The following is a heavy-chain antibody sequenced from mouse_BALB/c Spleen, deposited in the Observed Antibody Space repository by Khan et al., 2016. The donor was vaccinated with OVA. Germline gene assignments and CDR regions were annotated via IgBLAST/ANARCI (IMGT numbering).Heavy chain of an antibody. CDR2: ISYDGSN. D-gene: IGHD2-1*01. V-gene: IGHV3-6*02. Sequence: EVQLQESGPGLVKPSQSLSLTCSVTGYSITSGYYWNWIRQFPGNKLEWMGYISYDGSNNYNPSLKNRISITRDTSKNQFFLKLNSVTTEDTATDYCASKSYGKGAYWGQGTLVTVAA. J-gene: IGHJ3*01. CDR3: ASKSYGKGAY. CDR1: GYSITSGYY.